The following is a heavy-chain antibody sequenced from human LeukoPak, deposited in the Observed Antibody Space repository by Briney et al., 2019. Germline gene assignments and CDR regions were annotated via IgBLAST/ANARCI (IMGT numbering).Heavy chain of an antibody. CDR2: FDPEDGET. J-gene: IGHJ1*01. D-gene: IGHD2-15*01. CDR3: ARKPDATAEYFQH. V-gene: IGHV1-24*01. Sequence: ASVKVSCKVSGYTLTELSMHWVRQAPGKGLEWMGGFDPEDGETIYAQKFQGRVTMTEDTSSDTAYMELSSLRSDDTAVYYCARKPDATAEYFQHWGQGTLVTVSS. CDR1: GYTLTELS.